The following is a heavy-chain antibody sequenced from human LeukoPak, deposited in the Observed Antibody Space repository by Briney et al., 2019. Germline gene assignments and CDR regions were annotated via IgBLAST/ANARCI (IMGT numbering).Heavy chain of an antibody. Sequence: PGGSLRLSCAASGFTFSSYGMHWVRQAPGKGLEWVAVIWYDGSNKYYADSVKGRFTISRDNAKNSLYLQMNSLRAEGTAVYYCATSTYYYDSSGYYYAPRDYWGQGTLVTVSS. CDR1: GFTFSSYG. CDR2: IWYDGSNK. D-gene: IGHD3-22*01. J-gene: IGHJ4*02. V-gene: IGHV3-33*03. CDR3: ATSTYYYDSSGYYYAPRDY.